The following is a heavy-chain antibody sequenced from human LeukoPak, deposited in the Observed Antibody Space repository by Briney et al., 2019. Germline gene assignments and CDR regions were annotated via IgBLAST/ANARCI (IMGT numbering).Heavy chain of an antibody. J-gene: IGHJ4*02. Sequence: SETLSLTCTVSGGSISSGTYYWSWIRQPPGKGLEWIGYIYYSGSTNYNPSLKSRVTISVDTSKNQFSLKLSSVTAADTAVYYCARGSSSWYIDWGQGTLVTVSS. CDR2: IYYSGST. D-gene: IGHD6-13*01. CDR3: ARGSSSWYID. V-gene: IGHV4-61*01. CDR1: GGSISSGTYY.